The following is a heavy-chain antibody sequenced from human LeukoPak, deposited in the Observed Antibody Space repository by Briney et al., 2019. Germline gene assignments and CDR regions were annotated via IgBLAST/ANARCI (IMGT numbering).Heavy chain of an antibody. Sequence: SENLSLTCTVPGGSVSSGSYYWSWIRQPPGKGLEWIGYIYYSGSTNYNPSLKSRATISVDTSKNQFSLKLSSVTAADTAVYYCARALKPIAAAGPDFDYWGQGTLVNVSS. CDR1: GGSVSSGSYY. D-gene: IGHD6-13*01. V-gene: IGHV4-61*01. J-gene: IGHJ4*02. CDR2: IYYSGST. CDR3: ARALKPIAAAGPDFDY.